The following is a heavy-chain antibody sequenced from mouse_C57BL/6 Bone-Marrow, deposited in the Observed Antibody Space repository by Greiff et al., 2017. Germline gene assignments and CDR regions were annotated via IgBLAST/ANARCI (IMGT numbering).Heavy chain of an antibody. J-gene: IGHJ3*01. V-gene: IGHV1-18*01. CDR3: ARSGSYDGYYGCAY. CDR1: GYTFTDYN. CDR2: IHPNNGGT. D-gene: IGHD2-3*01. Sequence: EVQLVESGPELVKPGASVKIPCKASGYTFTDYNMDWVKQSHGKSLEWIGDIHPNNGGTIYNQKFKGKATLTVDKSSSTAYMELRSLTSEDTAVYYCARSGSYDGYYGCAYWGQGTLVTVSA.